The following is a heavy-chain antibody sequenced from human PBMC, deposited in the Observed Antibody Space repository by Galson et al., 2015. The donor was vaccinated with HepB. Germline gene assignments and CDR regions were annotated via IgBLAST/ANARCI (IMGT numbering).Heavy chain of an antibody. J-gene: IGHJ4*02. CDR1: GFNFRSYS. CDR3: ARDKSGAYCKDY. Sequence: SLRLSCAASGFNFRSYSMNWVRQAPGKGLEWISYINGNKDAIYYADSVRGRFTISRDNAKNSLYLEMSGLRVDDTAVHYCARDKSGAYCKDYWGQGTLVTVFS. D-gene: IGHD2/OR15-2a*01. CDR2: INGNKDAI. V-gene: IGHV3-48*04.